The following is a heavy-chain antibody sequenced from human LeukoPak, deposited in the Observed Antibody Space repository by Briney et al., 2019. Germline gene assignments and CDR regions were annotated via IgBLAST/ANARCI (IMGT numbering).Heavy chain of an antibody. J-gene: IGHJ4*02. Sequence: SETLSLTCTVSGGSISSGSYYWSWIRQPAGKGLEWIGRIYTSGSTNYNPSLKSRVTISVDTSKNQFSLKLSSVTAADTAVYYCARLTTVTRSLDYWGQGTLVTVSS. V-gene: IGHV4-61*02. CDR3: ARLTTVTRSLDY. CDR2: IYTSGST. CDR1: GGSISSGSYY. D-gene: IGHD4-17*01.